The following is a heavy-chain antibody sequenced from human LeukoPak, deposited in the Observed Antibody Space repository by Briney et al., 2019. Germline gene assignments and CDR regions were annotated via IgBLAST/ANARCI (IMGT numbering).Heavy chain of an antibody. Sequence: KPGGSLRLSCAASGFTFSSYSMKWVRQAPGKGLEWVSSISSSSSYIYYADSVKGRFTISRDNAKNSLYLQMNSLRAEDTAVYYCARAGIGGSSTSCDYWGQGTLVTVSS. D-gene: IGHD2-2*01. CDR2: ISSSSSYI. CDR1: GFTFSSYS. CDR3: ARAGIGGSSTSCDY. J-gene: IGHJ4*02. V-gene: IGHV3-21*01.